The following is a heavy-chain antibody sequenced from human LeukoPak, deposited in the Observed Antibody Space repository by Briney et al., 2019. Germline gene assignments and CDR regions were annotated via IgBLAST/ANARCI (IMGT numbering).Heavy chain of an antibody. Sequence: GGSLRLSCAASGFTFSSYAMSWVRQAPGKGLEWVSAISGSGGTYYADSVKGRFTISRDNAKNTLYLQMNSLRAEDTAVYYCAKDRLLGDSSGYYPGYWGQGTLVTVSS. CDR3: AKDRLLGDSSGYYPGY. D-gene: IGHD3-22*01. CDR1: GFTFSSYA. J-gene: IGHJ4*02. CDR2: ISGSGGT. V-gene: IGHV3-23*01.